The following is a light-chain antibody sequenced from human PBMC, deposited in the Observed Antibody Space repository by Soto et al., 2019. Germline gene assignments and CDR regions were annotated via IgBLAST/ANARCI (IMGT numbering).Light chain of an antibody. Sequence: DIEMTQSPPILSVSPGEGATLSCRASQRISTNLAWYQHIPGQAPRLLIVSSSRRPTDVQARFSGSGSGTDFTLTISSLQSEDSAFYYCQQYNNLPPTFGQGTKVEVK. CDR3: QQYNNLPPT. J-gene: IGKJ1*01. CDR2: SSS. CDR1: QRISTN. V-gene: IGKV3-15*01.